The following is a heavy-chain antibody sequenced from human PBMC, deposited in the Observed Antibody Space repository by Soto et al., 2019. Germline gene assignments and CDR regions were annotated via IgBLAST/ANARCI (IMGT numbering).Heavy chain of an antibody. Sequence: SETLSLTCTVSGGSISSYYWSWIRQPPGKGLEWIGYIYYSGSTNYNPSLKSRVTISVDASKNQFSLKLSSVTAADTAVYYCARSSGYDFWTNWFDPWGQGTLVTVSS. D-gene: IGHD5-12*01. CDR1: GGSISSYY. J-gene: IGHJ5*02. CDR3: ARSSGYDFWTNWFDP. CDR2: IYYSGST. V-gene: IGHV4-59*01.